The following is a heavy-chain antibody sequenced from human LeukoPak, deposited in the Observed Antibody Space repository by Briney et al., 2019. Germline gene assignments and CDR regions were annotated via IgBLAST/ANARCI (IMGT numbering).Heavy chain of an antibody. Sequence: GGSLRLSCEASGFTFHTYAMSWVRQAPGKGLEWVSAVSTTGASTYYADSVKGRFTISRDKSKNTLSLQMDSLRVEDTALYYCAKDWTTVVTPKGYYFDSWGEGTLVTVSS. CDR3: AKDWTTVVTPKGYYFDS. D-gene: IGHD4-23*01. V-gene: IGHV3-23*01. CDR2: VSTTGAST. J-gene: IGHJ4*02. CDR1: GFTFHTYA.